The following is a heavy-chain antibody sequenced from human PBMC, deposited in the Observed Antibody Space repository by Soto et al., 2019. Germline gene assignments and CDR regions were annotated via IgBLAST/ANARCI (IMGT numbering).Heavy chain of an antibody. D-gene: IGHD1-7*01. CDR3: ARGGASITGTTGYYYGMDV. CDR1: GYTFTGYY. CDR2: INPNSGGT. J-gene: IGHJ6*02. V-gene: IGHV1-2*04. Sequence: GASVKVSCKASGYTFTGYYMHWVRQAPGQGLEWMGWINPNSGGTNYAQKFQGWVTMTRDTSISTAYMELSRLRSDDTAVYYCARGGASITGTTGYYYGMDVWGQGTTVTVSS.